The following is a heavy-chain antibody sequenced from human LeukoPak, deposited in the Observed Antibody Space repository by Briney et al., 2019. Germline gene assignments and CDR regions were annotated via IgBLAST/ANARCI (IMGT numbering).Heavy chain of an antibody. CDR1: GFTFSTYT. CDR2: ISSSSSYI. CDR3: ATGYSGSAGEFDY. V-gene: IGHV3-21*01. Sequence: GGSLRLSCAASGFTFSTYTMNWVRQAPGKGLEWVSSISSSSSYIFYADSVQGRFTISRDNAKNSVCLQMSSLRVEDTAVYYCATGYSGSAGEFDYWGQATLATVSS. D-gene: IGHD1-26*01. J-gene: IGHJ4*02.